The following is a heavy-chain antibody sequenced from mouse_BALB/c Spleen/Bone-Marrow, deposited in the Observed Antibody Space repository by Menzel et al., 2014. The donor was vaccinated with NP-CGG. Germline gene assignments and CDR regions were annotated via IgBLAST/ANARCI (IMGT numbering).Heavy chain of an antibody. D-gene: IGHD2-3*01. CDR2: IYPGDGDT. CDR1: GYAFSSSW. J-gene: IGHJ4*01. Sequence: VKLQESGPELVKPGASVKISCRASGYAFSSSWMNWVKQRPGQGLEWIGRIYPGDGDTKYNGKFKGKATLTADKPSSTAYMQLSSLTSVDSAVYFCARSDGYRDMDYWGQGTSVTVSS. CDR3: ARSDGYRDMDY. V-gene: IGHV1-82*01.